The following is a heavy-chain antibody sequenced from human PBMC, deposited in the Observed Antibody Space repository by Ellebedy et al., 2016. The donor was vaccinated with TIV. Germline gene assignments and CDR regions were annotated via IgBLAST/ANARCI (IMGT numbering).Heavy chain of an antibody. CDR3: ARDGGSYSDFDY. CDR2: INVGNGNT. V-gene: IGHV1-3*01. J-gene: IGHJ4*02. Sequence: AASVKVSCKASGYTFTNNAIHWVRQAPGQRLEYMGWINVGNGNTKYSQKFQGRVTITRDTSASTAYMDLSSLRSDDTAVYYCARDGGSYSDFDYWGQGTLVTVSS. D-gene: IGHD1-26*01. CDR1: GYTFTNNA.